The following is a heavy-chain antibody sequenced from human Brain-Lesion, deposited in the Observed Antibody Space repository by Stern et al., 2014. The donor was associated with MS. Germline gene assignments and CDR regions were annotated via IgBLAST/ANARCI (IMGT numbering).Heavy chain of an antibody. V-gene: IGHV1-2*02. D-gene: IGHD3-3*01. CDR3: ARDQRGITIFGVVTDYYYLGMDV. CDR1: GYIFTGYY. Sequence: VHLVDSGAEVKKPGASVKVSCKTSGYIFTGYYIHWVRQAPGQGLEWMAWINPNTGGTKYAQKFQGRVTMSRDTSISTAYVELSSLTSDDTAVYYCARDQRGITIFGVVTDYYYLGMDVWGQGTTVTVSS. J-gene: IGHJ6*02. CDR2: INPNTGGT.